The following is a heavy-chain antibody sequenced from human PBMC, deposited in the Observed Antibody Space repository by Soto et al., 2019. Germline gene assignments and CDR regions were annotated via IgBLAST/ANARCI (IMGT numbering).Heavy chain of an antibody. V-gene: IGHV4-39*01. Sequence: SETLSLTCTVSGGSISSSSYYWGWIRQPPGKGLEWIGSIYYSGSTYYNPSLKSRVTISVDTSKNQFSLKLSSVTAADTAVYYCARHVVGAKEGSFDYWGQGTLVTVS. CDR2: IYYSGST. D-gene: IGHD1-26*01. J-gene: IGHJ4*02. CDR1: GGSISSSSYY. CDR3: ARHVVGAKEGSFDY.